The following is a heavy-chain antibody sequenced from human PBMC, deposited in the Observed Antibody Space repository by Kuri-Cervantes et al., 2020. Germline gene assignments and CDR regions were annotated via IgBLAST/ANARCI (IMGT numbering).Heavy chain of an antibody. CDR1: GFTFSDYY. J-gene: IGHJ4*02. V-gene: IGHV3-11*04. Sequence: LSLTCAASGFTFSDYYMSWIRQAPGKGLEWVSYISSSGSTIYYADSVKGRFTISRDNSKNTLYLQMNSLRAEDTAVYYCARGEYKPVSGLVSSFGYWGQGTLVTVSS. CDR2: ISSSGSTI. CDR3: ARGEYKPVSGLVSSFGY. D-gene: IGHD2-2*01.